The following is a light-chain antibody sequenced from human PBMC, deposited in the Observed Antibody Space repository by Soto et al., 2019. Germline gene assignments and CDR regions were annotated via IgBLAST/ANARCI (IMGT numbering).Light chain of an antibody. Sequence: SYELTQPPSVSVSPGQTASITCSGDKLGDKYACWYQQKPGQSPVLVIYQNSKWPSGIPERFSGSISGNTATLTISGTQAMDEADYYCQAWDSSIVVFGGGTKLTVL. CDR3: QAWDSSIVV. CDR2: QNS. J-gene: IGLJ2*01. V-gene: IGLV3-1*01. CDR1: KLGDKY.